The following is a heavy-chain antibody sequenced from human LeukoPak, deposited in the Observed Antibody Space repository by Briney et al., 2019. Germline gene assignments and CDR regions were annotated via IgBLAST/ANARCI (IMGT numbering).Heavy chain of an antibody. CDR1: GGSFSGYY. CDR3: ARGIGRLRYSSGWRDY. J-gene: IGHJ4*02. D-gene: IGHD6-19*01. V-gene: IGHV4-34*01. CDR2: INHSGST. Sequence: SETLSLTCAVYGGSFSGYYWSWIRQPPGKGLEWIGEINHSGSTNYNPSLKSRVTISVDTSKNQFSLKLSSVTAADTAVYYCARGIGRLRYSSGWRDYWGQGTLVTVSS.